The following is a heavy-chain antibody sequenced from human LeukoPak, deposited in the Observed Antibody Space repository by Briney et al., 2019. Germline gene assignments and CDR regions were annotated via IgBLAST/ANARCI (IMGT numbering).Heavy chain of an antibody. Sequence: QPGGSLRLSCAASGFIFSDYYMSWIRHAPGKGLEWVSYISSSGTTIYYPDSVKGRFPISRDNAKNSLYLQMNSLRAEDTAVYYCASLSWIPDWGQGTLVTVSS. D-gene: IGHD5-18*01. V-gene: IGHV3-11*01. CDR1: GFIFSDYY. J-gene: IGHJ4*02. CDR2: ISSSGTTI. CDR3: ASLSWIPD.